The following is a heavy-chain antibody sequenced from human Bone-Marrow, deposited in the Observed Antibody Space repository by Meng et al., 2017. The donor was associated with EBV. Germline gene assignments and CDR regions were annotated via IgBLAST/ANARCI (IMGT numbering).Heavy chain of an antibody. CDR2: ISPYNGDT. CDR3: AKDRERRNWNYPDY. V-gene: IGHV1-18*01. CDR1: GYTFINFG. J-gene: IGHJ4*02. D-gene: IGHD5-24*01. Sequence: QVSLVQSAGEVRKPGASVKVSCKASGYTFINFGINWVRQAPGQGLEWMGWISPYNGDTNYAQKLQGRLTMTTDTSTTTAHMELRSLRSDDTAIYYCAKDRERRNWNYPDYWGQGTLVTVSS.